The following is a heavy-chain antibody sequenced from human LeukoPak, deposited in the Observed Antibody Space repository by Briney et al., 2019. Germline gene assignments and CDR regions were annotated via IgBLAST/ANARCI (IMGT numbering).Heavy chain of an antibody. J-gene: IGHJ4*02. V-gene: IGHV3-30*03. CDR2: ISSNGYEK. D-gene: IGHD5-24*01. CDR1: GFTFSSHS. CDR3: ARGNLYTAATIENY. Sequence: GGSLRLSCAASGFTFSSHSMNWVRQAPGKGLEWVAVISSNGYEKEYADSVKGRFIVSRDNSNNTVYLHVHSLSAEDTSRYYCARGNLYTAATIENYWGQGTLVTVSS.